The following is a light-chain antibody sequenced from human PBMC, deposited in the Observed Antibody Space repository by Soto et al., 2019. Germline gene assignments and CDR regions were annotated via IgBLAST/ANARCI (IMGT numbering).Light chain of an antibody. CDR2: GAS. V-gene: IGKV3-15*01. CDR3: QQYNKPT. CDR1: QSVSSN. Sequence: EIVMTQSPATLSVSPGERATLSCGASQSVSSNLAWYQQKPGQAPRLLIYGASTRATGIPARFSGSGSGTEFALTISSLQSEDFAVYYCQQYNKPTFGQGTRLEIK. J-gene: IGKJ5*01.